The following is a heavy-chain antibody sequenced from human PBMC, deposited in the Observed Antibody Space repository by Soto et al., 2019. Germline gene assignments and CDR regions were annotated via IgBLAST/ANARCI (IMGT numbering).Heavy chain of an antibody. Sequence: ASVKVSCKASGYTFTGYYMHWFRQAPGQGLEWMGWINPNSGGTNYAQKFQGRVTMTRDTSISTAYMELSRLRSDDTAVYYCASGPKSSSSPFDYWGQGTMVTVSS. D-gene: IGHD6-6*01. J-gene: IGHJ4*02. CDR3: ASGPKSSSSPFDY. CDR1: GYTFTGYY. CDR2: INPNSGGT. V-gene: IGHV1-2*02.